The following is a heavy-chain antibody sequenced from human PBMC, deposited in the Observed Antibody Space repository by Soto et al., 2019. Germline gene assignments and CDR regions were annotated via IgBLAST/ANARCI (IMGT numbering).Heavy chain of an antibody. Sequence: SETLSLTCTVSGGSISSYYWSWIRQPPGKGLEWIGYIYYSGSTNYNPSLKSRVTISVDTSKNQFSLKLSSVTAADTAVYYCARGTGGSGSKYYYYMDVWGKGTTVTVSS. V-gene: IGHV4-59*01. CDR1: GGSISSYY. CDR3: ARGTGGSGSKYYYYMDV. J-gene: IGHJ6*03. D-gene: IGHD6-19*01. CDR2: IYYSGST.